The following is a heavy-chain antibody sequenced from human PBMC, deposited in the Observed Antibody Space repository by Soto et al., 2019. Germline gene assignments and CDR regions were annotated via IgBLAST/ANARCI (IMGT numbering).Heavy chain of an antibody. CDR1: GGSISGSC. D-gene: IGHD6-19*01. CDR3: ARSVAVPGAHIDY. V-gene: IGHV4-59*01. CDR2: VYYTRST. Sequence: PSETLSLTCSVSGGSISGSCWSWIRQSPGKGLEWLGYVYYTRSTNYSPSLRSRVSISVDTSKNEFSLRLSSVTAADTAVYFCARSVAVPGAHIDYWGQGTQVTVSS. J-gene: IGHJ4*02.